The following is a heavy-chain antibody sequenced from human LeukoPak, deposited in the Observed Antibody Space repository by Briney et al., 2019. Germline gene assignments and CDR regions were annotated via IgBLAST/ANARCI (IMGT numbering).Heavy chain of an antibody. CDR3: AKDGVWIGEKKANMDV. J-gene: IGHJ6*03. Sequence: GGSLRLSCAASGFNFNTYTMNWVRQAPGKGLEWVSCISSSSYMYYADSVRGRFTISRDNAKRSLYLQMNSLRAEDTAVYYCAKDGVWIGEKKANMDVWGKGTTVSISS. D-gene: IGHD3-10*01. V-gene: IGHV3-21*01. CDR2: ISSSSYM. CDR1: GFNFNTYT.